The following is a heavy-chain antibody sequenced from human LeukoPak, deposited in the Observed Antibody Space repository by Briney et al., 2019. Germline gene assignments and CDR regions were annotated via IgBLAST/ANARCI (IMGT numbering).Heavy chain of an antibody. Sequence: GRSLRLSCAASGFTFSSYAMHWVRQAPGKGLEWVEVISYDGSNKYYADSVKGRFTISRDNSKNTLYLQMNSLRAEDTAVYYCARDLTNADDWLLYYFDYWGQGTLVTVSS. CDR3: ARDLTNADDWLLYYFDY. CDR1: GFTFSSYA. J-gene: IGHJ4*02. V-gene: IGHV3-30-3*01. D-gene: IGHD3-9*01. CDR2: ISYDGSNK.